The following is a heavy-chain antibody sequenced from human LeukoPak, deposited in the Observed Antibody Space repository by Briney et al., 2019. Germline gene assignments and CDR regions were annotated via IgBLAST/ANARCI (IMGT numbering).Heavy chain of an antibody. D-gene: IGHD3-22*01. CDR1: GYSISSGYY. Sequence: PSETLSLTCAVSGYSISSGYYWGWIRQPPGKGLEWIGSIDRSGNRYYNPSLKSRVTLSVDTSENQFSLQLSSVTAADRALYYCARSGDYIKEGFDYWGQGTLVTVSS. J-gene: IGHJ4*02. CDR2: IDRSGNR. CDR3: ARSGDYIKEGFDY. V-gene: IGHV4-38-2*01.